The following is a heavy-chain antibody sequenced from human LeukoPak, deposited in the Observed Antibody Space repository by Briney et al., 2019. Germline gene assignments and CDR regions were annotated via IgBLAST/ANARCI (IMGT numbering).Heavy chain of an antibody. Sequence: GGSLRLSCAASGFTFSSYAMSWVRQAPGKGLEWVSAISGSGGSTHYADSVKGRFTISRDNPKNTLYLQMNSLRAEDTAVYYCAKAFDYDFWSGSSTGGDYWGQGTLVTVSS. V-gene: IGHV3-23*01. CDR3: AKAFDYDFWSGSSTGGDY. D-gene: IGHD3-3*01. CDR1: GFTFSSYA. CDR2: ISGSGGST. J-gene: IGHJ4*02.